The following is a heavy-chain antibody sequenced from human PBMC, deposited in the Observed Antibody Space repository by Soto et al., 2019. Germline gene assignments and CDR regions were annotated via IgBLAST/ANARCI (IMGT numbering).Heavy chain of an antibody. CDR2: INTDGGSS. Sequence: EVQLVESGGDLVQPGGSLRLSCAASGFTFSGHWMHWVRQVPGKGLEWVSRINTDGGSSAYADSVKCRFTISRDNAKNTLYLQMNGLRAEDTAVYYCAREAGYSSRTSCYRRAFDTWGQGTTVTVSS. CDR1: GFTFSGHW. J-gene: IGHJ3*02. D-gene: IGHD2-2*01. V-gene: IGHV3-74*03. CDR3: AREAGYSSRTSCYRRAFDT.